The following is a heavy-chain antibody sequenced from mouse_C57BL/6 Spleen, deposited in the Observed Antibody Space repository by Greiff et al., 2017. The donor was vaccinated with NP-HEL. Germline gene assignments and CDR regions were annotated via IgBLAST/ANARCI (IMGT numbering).Heavy chain of an antibody. CDR1: GYSITSGYY. V-gene: IGHV3-6*01. CDR2: ISYDGSN. D-gene: IGHD4-1*01. J-gene: IGHJ3*01. Sequence: EVQLQESGPGLVKPSQSLSLTCSVTGYSITSGYYWNWIRQFPGNKLEWMGYISYDGSNNYNPSLNNRISITRDTSKNQCFLKLNSVTTEDTATYYWARGSGTSAWFAYWGQGTLVTVSA. CDR3: ARGSGTSAWFAY.